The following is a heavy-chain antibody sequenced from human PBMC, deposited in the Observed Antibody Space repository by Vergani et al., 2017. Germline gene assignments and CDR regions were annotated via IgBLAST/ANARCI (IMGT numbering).Heavy chain of an antibody. J-gene: IGHJ4*02. CDR3: AKSDSMVRGVMITTNSFDY. Sequence: QVQLVQSGAEVKKPGSSVKVSCKASGGTFSSYAISWVRQAPGQGLEWMGRIIPIFGTANYAQKFQGRVTITADDSTSTAYMELSSLRSEDTAVYYCAKSDSMVRGVMITTNSFDYWGQGTLVTVS. CDR2: IIPIFGTA. CDR1: GGTFSSYA. D-gene: IGHD3-10*01. V-gene: IGHV1-69*18.